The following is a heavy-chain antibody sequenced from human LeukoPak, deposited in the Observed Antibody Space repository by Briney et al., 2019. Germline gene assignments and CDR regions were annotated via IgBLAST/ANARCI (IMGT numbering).Heavy chain of an antibody. V-gene: IGHV3-21*01. D-gene: IGHD2-2*01. CDR1: GFTFSSYS. J-gene: IGHJ6*02. CDR2: ISSSSSYI. Sequence: PGGSLRLSCAASGFTFSSYSMNWVRQAPGKGLEWVSSISSSSSYIYYADSVKGRFTISRDNAKNSLYLQMNSLRAEDTAVYYCARDRYRSAAMGSYYYYYGMDVWGQGTTVTVSS. CDR3: ARDRYRSAAMGSYYYYYGMDV.